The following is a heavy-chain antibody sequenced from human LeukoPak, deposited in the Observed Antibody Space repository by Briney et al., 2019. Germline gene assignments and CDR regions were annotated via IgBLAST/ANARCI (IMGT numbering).Heavy chain of an antibody. J-gene: IGHJ4*02. CDR2: IKQYGNEK. D-gene: IGHD2-15*01. V-gene: IGHV3-7*03. CDR1: GLSFSRYW. Sequence: GGSLRLSCAASGLSFSRYWMSRVRQAPGKGLEWVANIKQYGNEKNYVESVKGRFTIYRDSSKNTLYLQMNRLRAGDAAVYYCAKAPVTTCSGAYCYPFDYWSQGTLVTVSS. CDR3: AKAPVTTCSGAYCYPFDY.